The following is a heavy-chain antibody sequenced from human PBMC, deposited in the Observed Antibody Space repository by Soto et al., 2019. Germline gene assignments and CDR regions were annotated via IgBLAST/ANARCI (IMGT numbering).Heavy chain of an antibody. Sequence: QVQLVQSGSEVKKPGASVRVTCKASGYTFRNYGISWVREAPGQGLEWMGWVSAYNRNSNYAQKFEDRVIMTADTATSTAYLELRGLRSDGTAIYYCARDRQWEPLIYWGQGTLVTVSS. J-gene: IGHJ4*02. CDR2: VSAYNRNS. CDR1: GYTFRNYG. D-gene: IGHD1-26*01. V-gene: IGHV1-18*01. CDR3: ARDRQWEPLIY.